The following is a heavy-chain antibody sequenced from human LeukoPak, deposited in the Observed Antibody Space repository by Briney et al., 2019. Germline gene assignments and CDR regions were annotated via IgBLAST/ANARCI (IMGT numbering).Heavy chain of an antibody. D-gene: IGHD6-13*01. CDR2: IYHSGST. Sequence: SQTLSLTCAVSGGSISSGGYSWSWIRQPPGTGLEWIGYIYHSGSTYYNPSLKSRVTISVDRSKNQFSLKLSSATAADTAVYYCARAELAAAPFDYWGQGTLVTVSS. V-gene: IGHV4-30-2*01. CDR1: GGSISSGGYS. CDR3: ARAELAAAPFDY. J-gene: IGHJ4*02.